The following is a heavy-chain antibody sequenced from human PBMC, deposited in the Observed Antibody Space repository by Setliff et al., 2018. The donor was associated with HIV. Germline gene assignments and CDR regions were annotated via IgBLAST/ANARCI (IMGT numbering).Heavy chain of an antibody. J-gene: IGHJ4*02. D-gene: IGHD1-26*01. CDR2: IWYDGSNK. V-gene: IGHV3-33*01. CDR3: ARDFWGGSYSSDY. Sequence: LRLSCAASGFPFSTFGMHWVRQAPGKGLEWVAVIWYDGSNKYYADSVKGRFTISRDNAKNSLYLQMNSLRAEDTAVYYCARDFWGGSYSSDYWGQGTLVTVSS. CDR1: GFPFSTFG.